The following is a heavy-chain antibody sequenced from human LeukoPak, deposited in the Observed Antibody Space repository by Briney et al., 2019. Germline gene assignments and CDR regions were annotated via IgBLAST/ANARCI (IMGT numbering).Heavy chain of an antibody. V-gene: IGHV3-21*01. CDR2: INSASSDI. CDR3: ARDRYPLGSYAPPFDY. J-gene: IGHJ4*02. CDR1: GYAFSTYT. Sequence: GGSLRLSCAASGYAFSTYTMNWVRQAPGKGLEWISCINSASSDIYYADSVWGRFTISRDNAKNSLYLQMNSLRAEDTGVYYCARDRYPLGSYAPPFDYWGQGILVTVSS. D-gene: IGHD3-16*01.